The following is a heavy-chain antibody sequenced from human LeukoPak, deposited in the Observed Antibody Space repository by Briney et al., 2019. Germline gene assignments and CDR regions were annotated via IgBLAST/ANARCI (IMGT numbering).Heavy chain of an antibody. CDR3: AHLLGYCSGGSCLTFDY. J-gene: IGHJ4*02. Sequence: SGPTLVKPTQTLTLTCTFSGFSLSTSGVGVGWIRQPPGKALEWLALIYWDDDKRYSPSLKSRLTITKDTSINQVVLTMTNMDPVDTATYYCAHLLGYCSGGSCLTFDYWGQGTLVTVSS. D-gene: IGHD2-15*01. V-gene: IGHV2-5*02. CDR1: GFSLSTSGVG. CDR2: IYWDDDK.